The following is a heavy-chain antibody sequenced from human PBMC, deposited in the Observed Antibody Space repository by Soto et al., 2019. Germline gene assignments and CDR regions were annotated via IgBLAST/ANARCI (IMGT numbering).Heavy chain of an antibody. CDR2: IIPIFGTA. CDR1: GGTFSSYA. V-gene: IGHV1-69*13. D-gene: IGHD6-13*01. CDR3: ARDWDYSSSWLV. Sequence: ASVKVSCKASGGTFSSYAISWVRQAPGRGLEWMGGIIPIFGTANYAQKFQGRVTITADESTSTAYMELSSLRSEDTAVYYCARDWDYSSSWLVWGQGTTVTVSS. J-gene: IGHJ6*02.